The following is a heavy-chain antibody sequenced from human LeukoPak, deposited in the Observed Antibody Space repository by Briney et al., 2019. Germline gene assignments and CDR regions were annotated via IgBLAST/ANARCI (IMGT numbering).Heavy chain of an antibody. D-gene: IGHD2-2*01. Sequence: SETLSLTCSVSGDSISSSYWSWIRQPPGKGLEWIGNIYNSANTNYNPSLKSRVTISVDTSKNQFSLKLTSVTAADTAVYYCARALFRYDSSSRSLHWYFDLWGRGTLVTVSS. CDR3: ARALFRYDSSSRSLHWYFDL. V-gene: IGHV4-59*01. J-gene: IGHJ2*01. CDR2: IYNSANT. CDR1: GDSISSSY.